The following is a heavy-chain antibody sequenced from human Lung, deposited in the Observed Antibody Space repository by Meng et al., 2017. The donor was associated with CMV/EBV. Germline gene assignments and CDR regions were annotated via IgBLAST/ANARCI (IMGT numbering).Heavy chain of an antibody. CDR2: IDDSGST. CDR3: ARGKQDAWELLAY. CDR1: GSSISSTIR. D-gene: IGHD1-26*01. J-gene: IGHJ4*02. V-gene: IGHV4-4*03. Sequence: HGQLKSSVAWLLKALGTLSPTCGFSGSSISSTIRWTGVRQPPGKGLEWIGDIDDSGSTNYNPSLNSRISISLDKSKNHFSLKVNSVTAADTAVYYCARGKQDAWELLAYWGQGALVTVSS.